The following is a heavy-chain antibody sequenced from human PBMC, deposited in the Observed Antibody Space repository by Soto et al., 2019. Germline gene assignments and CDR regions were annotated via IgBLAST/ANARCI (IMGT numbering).Heavy chain of an antibody. CDR2: IYYSGST. J-gene: IGHJ6*02. Sequence: PSETLSLTCTVSGGSISSYYWSWIRQPPGKGLEWIGYIYYSGSTNYNPSLKSRVTISVDTSKNQFSLKLSSVTAADTAVYYCARRGYGPGFPYYYGMDVWGQGIMVTVSS. V-gene: IGHV4-59*01. D-gene: IGHD3-10*01. CDR3: ARRGYGPGFPYYYGMDV. CDR1: GGSISSYY.